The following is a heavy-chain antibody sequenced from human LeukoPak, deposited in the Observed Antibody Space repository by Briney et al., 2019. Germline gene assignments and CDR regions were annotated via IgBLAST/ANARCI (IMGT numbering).Heavy chain of an antibody. D-gene: IGHD4/OR15-4a*01. CDR1: GDSISSSFYY. CDR2: IYYGGGT. J-gene: IGHJ4*02. CDR3: ARESFEEPGTMDH. V-gene: IGHV4-39*07. Sequence: SETLSLTCTVSGDSISSSFYYWGWFRQPPGKGLEWIGSIYYGGGTHYNPSLKSRATIFLDTSMNQFSLRLTSVTAADTALYFCARESFEEPGTMDHWGQGTLVSVSS.